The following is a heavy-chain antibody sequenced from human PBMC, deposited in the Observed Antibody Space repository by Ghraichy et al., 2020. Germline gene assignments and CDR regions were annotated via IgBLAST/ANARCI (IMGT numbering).Heavy chain of an antibody. Sequence: SETLSLTCTVSGGSVSSGSYYWSWIRQPPGKGLEWIGYIYYSGSTNYNPSLKSRVTISVDTSKNQFSLKLSSVTAADTAVYYCASDTYYYGMDVWGQGSTVTVAS. CDR1: GGSVSSGSYY. CDR2: IYYSGST. CDR3: ASDTYYYGMDV. J-gene: IGHJ6*02. V-gene: IGHV4-61*01.